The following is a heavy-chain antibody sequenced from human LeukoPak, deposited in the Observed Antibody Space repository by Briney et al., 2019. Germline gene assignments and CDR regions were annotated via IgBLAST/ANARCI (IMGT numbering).Heavy chain of an antibody. CDR2: ISYDGPNK. CDR3: ARGVRIAVAGYIDY. CDR1: GFTFSTYA. Sequence: GGSLTLSCAASGFTFSTYAMHWVRQARGKGLEWVGAISYDGPNKRYADSVKGRFTISRDNSKNTLYLQMNSLRAEDTAVYYCARGVRIAVAGYIDYWGQGTLVTVSS. J-gene: IGHJ4*02. D-gene: IGHD6-19*01. V-gene: IGHV3-30*04.